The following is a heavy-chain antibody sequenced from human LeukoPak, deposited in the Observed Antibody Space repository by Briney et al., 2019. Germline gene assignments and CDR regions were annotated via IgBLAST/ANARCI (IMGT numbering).Heavy chain of an antibody. J-gene: IGHJ4*02. CDR1: GGSISSYY. CDR3: ARSGALTGYLY. D-gene: IGHD3-9*01. CDR2: IYYSGNT. V-gene: IGHV4-59*01. Sequence: PSETLSLTCTASGGSISSYYWSWIRQPPGKGLEWIGYIYYSGNTNYNPSLKSQVTISVDTSKNQFSLKLSSVTAADTAVYYCARSGALTGYLYWGQGTLVTVSS.